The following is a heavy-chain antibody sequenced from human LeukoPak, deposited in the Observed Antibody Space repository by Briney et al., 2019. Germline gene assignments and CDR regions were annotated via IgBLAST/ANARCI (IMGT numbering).Heavy chain of an antibody. CDR3: ARGGGSGKGDY. V-gene: IGHV4-34*01. Sequence: SETLSLTCAVYGGSFSGYYWSWIRQPPGKGLEWIGEINHSGSTYYNPSLKSRVTISVDTSRNQFSLKLSSVTAADTAVYYCARGGGSGKGDYWGQGTLVTVSS. D-gene: IGHD3-10*01. CDR2: INHSGST. CDR1: GGSFSGYY. J-gene: IGHJ4*02.